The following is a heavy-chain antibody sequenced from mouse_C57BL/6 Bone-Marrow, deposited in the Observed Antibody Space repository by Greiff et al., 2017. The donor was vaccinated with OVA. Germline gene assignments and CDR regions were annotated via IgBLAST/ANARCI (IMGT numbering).Heavy chain of an antibody. CDR1: GFTFSSYG. CDR2: ISSGGSYT. D-gene: IGHD4-1*01. V-gene: IGHV5-6*01. J-gene: IGHJ1*03. CDR3: ARQQVGRDWYFDV. Sequence: EVKLMESGGDLVKPGGSLKLSCAASGFTFSSYGMSWVRQTPDKRLEWVATISSGGSYTYYPDSVKGRFTISRDNAKNTLYLQMSSLKSEDTAMYYCARQQVGRDWYFDVWGTGTTVTVSS.